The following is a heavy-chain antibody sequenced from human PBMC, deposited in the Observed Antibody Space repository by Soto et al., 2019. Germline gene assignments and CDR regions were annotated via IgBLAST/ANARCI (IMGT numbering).Heavy chain of an antibody. CDR2: IYWDDDK. D-gene: IGHD2-21*02. Sequence: SGPMLVNPTQTLTLTCTFSGFSLSTSGVGVGWIRQPPGKALEWLALIYWDDDKRYSPSLRSRLTINKDTSKNQVVLTMTNMEPVDTATYYCIQSRCGGDCLQSYASHYYYGMDVWGQGTTVTVSS. CDR3: IQSRCGGDCLQSYASHYYYGMDV. CDR1: GFSLSTSGVG. V-gene: IGHV2-5*02. J-gene: IGHJ6*02.